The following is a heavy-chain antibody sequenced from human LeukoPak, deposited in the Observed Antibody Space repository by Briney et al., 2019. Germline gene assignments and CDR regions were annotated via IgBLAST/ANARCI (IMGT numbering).Heavy chain of an antibody. CDR1: GGSISSGGYY. Sequence: SETLSLTCTVSGGSISSGGYYWSWIRQHPGKGLEWIGYIYYSGSTYYNPSLKSRVTISVDTSKNQFSLKLSSVTAADTAAYYCARDRFISAIVVVPAAIGMDVWGQGTTVTVSS. CDR3: ARDRFISAIVVVPAAIGMDV. V-gene: IGHV4-31*03. D-gene: IGHD2-2*01. CDR2: IYYSGST. J-gene: IGHJ6*02.